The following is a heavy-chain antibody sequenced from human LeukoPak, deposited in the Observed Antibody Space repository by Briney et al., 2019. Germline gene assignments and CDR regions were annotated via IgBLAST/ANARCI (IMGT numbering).Heavy chain of an antibody. CDR3: AVYGDYDTDAFDI. V-gene: IGHV4-34*01. D-gene: IGHD4-17*01. Sequence: SETLSLTCAVYGGSFSGYYWSWIRQPPGKGLEGIGEINHSGSTNYNPSLKSRVTISVDTSKNQFSLKLSSVTAADTVVYYCAVYGDYDTDAFDIWGQGTMVTVSS. CDR1: GGSFSGYY. J-gene: IGHJ3*02. CDR2: INHSGST.